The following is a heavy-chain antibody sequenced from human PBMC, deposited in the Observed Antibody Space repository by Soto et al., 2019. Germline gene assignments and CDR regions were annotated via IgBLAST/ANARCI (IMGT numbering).Heavy chain of an antibody. CDR1: GYSFTSYW. Sequence: EVQLVQSGAEVKKPGESLRISCNGSGYSFTSYWISWVRQMPGKGLEWMGRIDPSDSYTNYSPSFQGHVTITADKSISTDDLQWSSLKASDTAMYYCARLPEAAGDNDLTLDYWGQGTLVTFSS. D-gene: IGHD6-13*01. J-gene: IGHJ4*02. V-gene: IGHV5-10-1*01. CDR3: ARLPEAAGDNDLTLDY. CDR2: IDPSDSYT.